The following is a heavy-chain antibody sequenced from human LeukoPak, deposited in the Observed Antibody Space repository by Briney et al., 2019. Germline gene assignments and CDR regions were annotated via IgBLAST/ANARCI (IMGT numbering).Heavy chain of an antibody. CDR1: GGSISSYY. D-gene: IGHD3-10*01. CDR2: IYTSGST. J-gene: IGHJ5*02. V-gene: IGHV4-4*07. CDR3: ARESVSGVFRGRKNWFDP. Sequence: SETLSLTCTVSGGSISSYYWSWIRQPAGKGLEWIGRIYTSGSTNYNPSLKSRVTMSVDTSKNQFSLKLSSVTAADTAVYYCARESVSGVFRGRKNWFDPWGQGTLVTVSS.